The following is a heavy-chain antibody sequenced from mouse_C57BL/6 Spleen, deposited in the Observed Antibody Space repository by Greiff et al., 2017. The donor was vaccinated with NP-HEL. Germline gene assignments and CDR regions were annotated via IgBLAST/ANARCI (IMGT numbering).Heavy chain of an antibody. CDR2: ISYDGSN. Sequence: ESGPGLVKPSQSLSLTCSVTGYSITSGYYWNWIRQFPGNKLEWMGYISYDGSNNYNPSLKNRISITRDTSKNQFFLKLNSVTTEDTATYYCARGDVPDYWGQGTTLTVSS. CDR1: GYSITSGYY. V-gene: IGHV3-6*01. CDR3: ARGDVPDY. J-gene: IGHJ2*01. D-gene: IGHD3-3*01.